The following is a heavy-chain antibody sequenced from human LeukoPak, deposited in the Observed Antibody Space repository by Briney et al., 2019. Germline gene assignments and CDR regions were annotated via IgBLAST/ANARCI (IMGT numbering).Heavy chain of an antibody. J-gene: IGHJ4*02. D-gene: IGHD3-10*01. CDR3: ARVRGNYYGSGSYYFDY. V-gene: IGHV4-34*01. CDR1: GGSFSGYY. Sequence: SETLSLTCAVYGGSFSGYYWSWIRQPPGKGLEWIGEINHSGSTNYNPSLKSRVTISVDTSKNQFPLKLSSVTAADTAVYYCARVRGNYYGSGSYYFDYWGQGTLVTVSS. CDR2: INHSGST.